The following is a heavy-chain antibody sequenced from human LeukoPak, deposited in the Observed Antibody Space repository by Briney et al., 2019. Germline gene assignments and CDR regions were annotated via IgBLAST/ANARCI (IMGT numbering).Heavy chain of an antibody. CDR2: IWYDGSNK. J-gene: IGHJ6*02. D-gene: IGHD2-15*01. CDR1: GFTFSSYG. CDR3: ARDHSPDYYYYGMDV. V-gene: IGHV3-33*01. Sequence: AGGSLRLSCAASGFTFSSYGMHWVRQAPGKGLEWVAVIWYDGSNKYYADSVKGRFTISRDNSKNTLYLQMNSLGAEDTAVYYCARDHSPDYYYYGMDVWGQGTTVTVSS.